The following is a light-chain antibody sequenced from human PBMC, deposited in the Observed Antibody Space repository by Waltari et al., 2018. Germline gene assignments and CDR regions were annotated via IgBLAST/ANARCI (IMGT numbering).Light chain of an antibody. CDR2: AAS. V-gene: IGKV1-39*01. CDR3: QQLNSYQWT. Sequence: DIQMTQSPPSLSASVGDTVTISCRASQPILNFLNWYQHKPGKAPKLLIYAASTLQSGVPSRFSGSGSGTDFALTITSLQPEDFATYYCQQLNSYQWTFGQGTKVEIK. CDR1: QPILNF. J-gene: IGKJ1*01.